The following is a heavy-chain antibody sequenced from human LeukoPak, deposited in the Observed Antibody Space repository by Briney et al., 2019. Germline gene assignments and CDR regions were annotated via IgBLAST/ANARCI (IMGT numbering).Heavy chain of an antibody. CDR2: INPKSGGT. J-gene: IGHJ5*02. CDR1: GYSFTDKY. CDR3: ARDSSSWSVSVDWFDP. Sequence: ASVKVSCKASGYSFTDKYMHWVRQAPGQGLEWMGRINPKSGGTNYAQKFQGRVTMTTDTSMSTAYMEVSRLTSDDTAVYYCARDSSSWSVSVDWFDPWGQGTLVTVSS. D-gene: IGHD6-13*01. V-gene: IGHV1-2*02.